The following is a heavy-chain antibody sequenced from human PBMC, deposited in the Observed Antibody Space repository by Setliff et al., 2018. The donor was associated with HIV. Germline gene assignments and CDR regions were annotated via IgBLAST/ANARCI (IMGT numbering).Heavy chain of an antibody. CDR2: ISPSSTYI. CDR1: GFTFSSYS. Sequence: GGSLRLSCAASGFTFSSYSMNWVRQAPGKGLEWVSSISPSSTYIYYADSVKGRFTISRDNSKNTLYLQMKTLRVEDTAVYYCARDPPGIAVAGTDIWGQGTMVTVSS. V-gene: IGHV3-21*04. J-gene: IGHJ3*02. CDR3: ARDPPGIAVAGTDI. D-gene: IGHD6-19*01.